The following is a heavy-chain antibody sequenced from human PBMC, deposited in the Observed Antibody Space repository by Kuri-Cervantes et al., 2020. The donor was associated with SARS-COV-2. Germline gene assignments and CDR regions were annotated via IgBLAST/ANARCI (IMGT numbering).Heavy chain of an antibody. D-gene: IGHD3-22*01. V-gene: IGHV3-23*01. Sequence: GESLKISCAASGITFSNHGMSWVRQAPGKGLEWLSGISASGASTDYAASVKGRFTISRDNSKNTLFLQMNSLRTEDTAVYYCARDRLDFHSSGHFDHWGQGTLVTVSS. CDR3: ARDRLDFHSSGHFDH. CDR2: ISASGAST. CDR1: GITFSNHG. J-gene: IGHJ4*02.